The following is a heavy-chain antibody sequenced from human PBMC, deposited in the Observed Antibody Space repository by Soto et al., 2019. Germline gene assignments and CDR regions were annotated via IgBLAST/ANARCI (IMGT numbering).Heavy chain of an antibody. CDR1: GVTFDDYA. CDR3: GRQGVANSYYYYMDV. CDR2: MRNKAYGGTT. V-gene: IGHV3-49*03. J-gene: IGHJ6*03. Sequence: GGSLRLSCTASGVTFDDYAMSWFRQAPGKGLEWVGFMRNKAYGGTTDYAASVKGRFTISSDDSRTIAYLQMNSLKTEDTAVYYCGRQGVANSYYYYMDVWGKGTTVTVPS. D-gene: IGHD2-15*01.